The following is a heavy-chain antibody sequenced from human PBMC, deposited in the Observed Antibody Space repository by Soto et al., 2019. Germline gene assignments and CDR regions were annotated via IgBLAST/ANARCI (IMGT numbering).Heavy chain of an antibody. CDR1: GYAFTNND. D-gene: IGHD3-10*01. J-gene: IGHJ5*02. CDR2: MNPGSGDT. V-gene: IGHV1-8*01. Sequence: ASVKVSCKASGYAFTNNDVTWVRQATGQGLEWMGWMNPGSGDTGYAQKFQGRVTMTRNTSIATAYMELRSLRSEDTATYYCARMASFGSLNWFDPWGQGTLVTVSS. CDR3: ARMASFGSLNWFDP.